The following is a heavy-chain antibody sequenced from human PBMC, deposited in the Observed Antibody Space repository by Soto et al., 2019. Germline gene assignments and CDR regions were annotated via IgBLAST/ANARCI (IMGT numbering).Heavy chain of an antibody. J-gene: IGHJ4*02. V-gene: IGHV1-69*05. CDR1: GGTFSSYA. CDR2: IIPIFGTA. CDR3: TRLYCGGDCDFDS. Sequence: GASVKVSCKASGGTFSSYAISWVRQAPGQGLEWMGGIIPIFGTANYAQKFQGRFTISRDDSKNTAYLQMNSLKTEDTAVYYCTRLYCGGDCDFDSWGQGTLVTSPQ. D-gene: IGHD2-21*02.